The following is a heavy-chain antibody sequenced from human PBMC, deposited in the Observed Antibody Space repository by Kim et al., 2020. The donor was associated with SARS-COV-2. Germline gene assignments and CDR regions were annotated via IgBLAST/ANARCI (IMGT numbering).Heavy chain of an antibody. V-gene: IGHV4-61*07. J-gene: IGHJ4*02. Sequence: GSTNYNPTLKSRVTISVDTSKNQFSLKLSSVTAADTAVYYCARRGSEVDYWGQGTLVTVSS. D-gene: IGHD6-25*01. CDR2: GST. CDR3: ARRGSEVDY.